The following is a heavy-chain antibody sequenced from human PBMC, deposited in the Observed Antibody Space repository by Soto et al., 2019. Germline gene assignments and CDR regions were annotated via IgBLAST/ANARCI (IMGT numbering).Heavy chain of an antibody. D-gene: IGHD2-2*01. CDR3: ARGTCSSTTCYAVFFDS. CDR2: IKQDGSEK. CDR1: GFTFSSYW. V-gene: IGHV3-7*01. J-gene: IGHJ4*02. Sequence: EVQLVESGGGLVQPGGSLRLSCVASGFTFSSYWMSWVRQAPGKGLEWVANIKQDGSEKYYVDSVKGRFTFSRDNAKNSLYPQMNSLRAEDTAVYYCARGTCSSTTCYAVFFDSWGQGTLVTVSS.